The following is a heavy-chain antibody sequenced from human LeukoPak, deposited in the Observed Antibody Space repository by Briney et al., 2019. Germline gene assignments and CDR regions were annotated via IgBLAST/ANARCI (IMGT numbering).Heavy chain of an antibody. V-gene: IGHV4-34*01. D-gene: IGHD3-22*01. J-gene: IGHJ4*02. CDR1: GGSFSGYY. Sequence: SENLSLNCAVYGGSFSGYYWSWIRQPPGKGLEWIGEINHSGSTNYNPSLKSRVTISVDTSKNQFSLKLSSVTAADTAVYYCARGPPNYCDSSGDLFDEPLTNDYWGQGTLVTVSS. CDR3: ARGPPNYCDSSGDLFDEPLTNDY. CDR2: INHSGST.